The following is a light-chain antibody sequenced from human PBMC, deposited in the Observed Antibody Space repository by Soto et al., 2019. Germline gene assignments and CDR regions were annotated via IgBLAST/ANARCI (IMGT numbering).Light chain of an antibody. CDR2: TAS. Sequence: DIQMTQSPSTLSASVGDRVTITCRASQNIINYLAWYQQKPGKAPKLLIYTASSLETGVPSRFSGSGSGTEFTLTVSSLQPDDFGTYYCQQYNIYPWTFSQGTKVEIK. CDR1: QNIINY. V-gene: IGKV1-5*03. CDR3: QQYNIYPWT. J-gene: IGKJ1*01.